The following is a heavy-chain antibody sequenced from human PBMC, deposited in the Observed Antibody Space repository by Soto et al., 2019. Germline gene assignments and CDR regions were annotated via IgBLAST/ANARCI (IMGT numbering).Heavy chain of an antibody. D-gene: IGHD3-10*01. J-gene: IGHJ4*02. CDR3: ARRRECFDY. CDR1: GGSISSSSYY. V-gene: IGHV4-39*01. CDR2: IYYSGST. Sequence: QLLESGPGLVKPSETLSLTCTVSGGSISSSSYYWGWIRQPPGKGLEWIGTIYYSGSTYYNPSLKSRVTISVDTSKNQFSLRLSSVTAADTAVYYCARRRECFDYWGQGTLVTVSS.